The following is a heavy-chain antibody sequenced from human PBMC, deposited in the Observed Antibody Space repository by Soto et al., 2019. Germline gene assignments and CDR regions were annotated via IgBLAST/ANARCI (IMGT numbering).Heavy chain of an antibody. CDR2: IYHSGST. D-gene: IGHD3-10*02. CDR1: GGSISSGGYS. CDR3: ARARYVPGWFDP. J-gene: IGHJ5*02. V-gene: IGHV4-30-2*01. Sequence: SETLSLTCAVSGGSISSGGYSWSWIRQPPGKGLEWIGYIYHSGSTYYNPSLKRRVTISVDRSKNQFSLKLSSVTAADTAVYYCARARYVPGWFDPWGQGTRVTVSS.